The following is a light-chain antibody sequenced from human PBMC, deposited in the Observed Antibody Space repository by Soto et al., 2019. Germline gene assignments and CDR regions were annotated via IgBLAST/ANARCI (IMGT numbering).Light chain of an antibody. V-gene: IGLV1-47*01. CDR3: AEWDDSQSGRNYV. J-gene: IGLJ1*01. Sequence: QSVLTQPPSASGTPGQRVTISCSGSSSNIGSNYVYWYQQLPGTAPKLLIYRNNQRPSGVPDRFSGSKSGTSASLAISGLRSEDEADYYCAEWDDSQSGRNYVFGTGTKVTVL. CDR2: RNN. CDR1: SSNIGSNY.